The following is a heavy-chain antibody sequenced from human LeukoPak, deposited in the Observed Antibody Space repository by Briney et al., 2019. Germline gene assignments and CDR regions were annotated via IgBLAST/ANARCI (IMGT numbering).Heavy chain of an antibody. CDR1: GFTFSSYS. D-gene: IGHD2-21*02. Sequence: GGSLRLSCAASGFTFSSYSMNWVRQAPGKGLEWVSSISSSSSYICYADSVKGRFTISRDNAKNSLYLQMNSLRAEDTAVYYCARDDSNGVTTDRYYYYGMDVWGQGTTVTVSS. V-gene: IGHV3-21*01. CDR3: ARDDSNGVTTDRYYYYGMDV. CDR2: ISSSSSYI. J-gene: IGHJ6*02.